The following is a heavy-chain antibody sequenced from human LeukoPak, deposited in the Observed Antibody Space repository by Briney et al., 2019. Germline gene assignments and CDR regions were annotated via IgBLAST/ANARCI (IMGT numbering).Heavy chain of an antibody. Sequence: GGSLRLSCAASGFTFSGYGMHWVRQAPGKGLEWVAVISYDGHNEYYADSVKGRFTISRDNAKNSLYLQMNSLRAEDTALYYCAKDTSIAAAGPVDYWGQGTLVTVSS. CDR3: AKDTSIAAAGPVDY. CDR2: ISYDGHNE. V-gene: IGHV3-30*18. D-gene: IGHD6-13*01. CDR1: GFTFSGYG. J-gene: IGHJ4*02.